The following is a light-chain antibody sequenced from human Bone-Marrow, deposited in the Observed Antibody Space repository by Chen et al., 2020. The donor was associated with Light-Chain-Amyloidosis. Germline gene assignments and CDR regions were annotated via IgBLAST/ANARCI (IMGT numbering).Light chain of an antibody. CDR1: QDINFW. CDR3: QQAHNFPPT. V-gene: IGKV1-12*01. Sequence: DIQMTQSPSSVSASVGDRVTITCRASQDINFWLAWYQQKPGRAPKLLIQAASSLQSGVPSRFSGSGSGTHFTLTSSSLQPEDVAAYYCQQAHNFPPTFGQGTKVEIK. J-gene: IGKJ1*01. CDR2: AAS.